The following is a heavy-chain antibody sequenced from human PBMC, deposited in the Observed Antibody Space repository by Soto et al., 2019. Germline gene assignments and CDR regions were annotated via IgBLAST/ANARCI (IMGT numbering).Heavy chain of an antibody. J-gene: IGHJ6*03. V-gene: IGHV4-59*01. D-gene: IGHD2-15*01. CDR3: ARGGGYRSGGYCSYFYYMDV. CDR1: GDSISGYY. CDR2: IYYNGNT. Sequence: SETLSLTCTVSGDSISGYYWNWIRLPPGKGLEWIGYIYYNGNTNYNPSLKSRVTISVDTSKRQFSLNLSSVTAADTAVYYCARGGGYRSGGYCSYFYYMDVWGKGTTVT.